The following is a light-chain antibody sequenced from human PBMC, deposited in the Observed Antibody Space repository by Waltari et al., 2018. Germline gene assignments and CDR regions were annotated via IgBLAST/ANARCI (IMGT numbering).Light chain of an antibody. CDR1: SSNLGNNG. V-gene: IGLV1-51*01. J-gene: IGLJ3*02. CDR3: GTWDSSLSVV. Sequence: SVLPQPRSVAAATGQKGTISCSGSSSNLGNNGLSWYHQLPGTAPKLLIYDNNKGPSGIPYRFSGSKSGASATLGITGLQTGDKADYYCGTWDSSLSVVFGGGTKLTVL. CDR2: DNN.